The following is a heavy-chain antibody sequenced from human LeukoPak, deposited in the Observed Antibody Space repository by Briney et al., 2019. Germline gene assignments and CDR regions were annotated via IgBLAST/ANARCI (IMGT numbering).Heavy chain of an antibody. CDR3: AREAVAGLEFDY. J-gene: IGHJ4*02. D-gene: IGHD6-19*01. CDR2: IYYSGST. Sequence: SETLSLTCTVSGGSISSSSYYWGWIRQPPGKGLEWIGGIYYSGSTYYNPSLKSRVTISVDTSKNQFSLKLSSVTAADTAVYYCAREAVAGLEFDYWGQGTLVTVSS. V-gene: IGHV4-39*02. CDR1: GGSISSSSYY.